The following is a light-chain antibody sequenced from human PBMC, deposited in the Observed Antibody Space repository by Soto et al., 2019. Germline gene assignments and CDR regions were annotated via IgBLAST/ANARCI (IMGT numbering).Light chain of an antibody. CDR3: KSYAGSNTYV. CDR1: SSDVGAYNY. CDR2: EVS. J-gene: IGLJ1*01. V-gene: IGLV2-8*01. Sequence: SALTQPASVSGSPGQSVTISCTGTSSDVGAYNYVSWYQLHPGKAPKLLISEVSNRPSGVPDRFSGSKSGNTASLTISGLQAADEADYFCKSYAGSNTYVFGSGTKVTVL.